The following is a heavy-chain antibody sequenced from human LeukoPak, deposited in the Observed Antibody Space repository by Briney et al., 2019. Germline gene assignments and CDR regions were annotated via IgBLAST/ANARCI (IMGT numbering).Heavy chain of an antibody. CDR2: ISGSGGST. J-gene: IGHJ4*02. D-gene: IGHD6-19*01. CDR1: GFTFSSYA. Sequence: GGSLRLSCAASGFTFSSYAMSWVRQAPGKGLEWVSAISGSGGSTYYADSVKGRFTISRDNSKNTLYLQMNSLRAEDTAVYYRAKDGYSSGWLLTGSSAIDYWGQGTLVTVSS. V-gene: IGHV3-23*01. CDR3: AKDGYSSGWLLTGSSAIDY.